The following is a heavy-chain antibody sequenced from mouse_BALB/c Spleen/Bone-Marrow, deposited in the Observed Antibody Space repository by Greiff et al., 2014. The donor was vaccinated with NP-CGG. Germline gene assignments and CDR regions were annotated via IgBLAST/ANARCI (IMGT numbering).Heavy chain of an antibody. CDR3: ARSGERYGAMDY. D-gene: IGHD1-1*02. CDR1: GFTFSDFY. Sequence: EVKLVESGGGFVKPGGSLKLSCAASGFTFSDFYMFWFRQTPEKRLEWVATISNGGTYTYYQDSVKGRFTISRDNAKNNLHLQMSSLKSEDTAMYYCARSGERYGAMDYWGQGTSVTVTS. J-gene: IGHJ4*01. V-gene: IGHV5-4*02. CDR2: ISNGGTYT.